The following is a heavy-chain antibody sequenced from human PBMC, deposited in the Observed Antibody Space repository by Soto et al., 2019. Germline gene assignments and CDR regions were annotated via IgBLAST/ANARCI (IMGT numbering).Heavy chain of an antibody. CDR2: ITGSGGYT. CDR3: AKDRHYYDSSGYYYED. CDR1: GFTFSSYA. V-gene: IGHV3-23*01. D-gene: IGHD3-22*01. Sequence: GGSLRLSCAASGFTFSSYAMSWFRQAPGKGLEWVSAITGSGGYTYYAESVKGRFTISRDKSKNTVYLQMNSLRAEDTAIYYCAKDRHYYDSSGYYYEDWGQGTLVTVSS. J-gene: IGHJ4*02.